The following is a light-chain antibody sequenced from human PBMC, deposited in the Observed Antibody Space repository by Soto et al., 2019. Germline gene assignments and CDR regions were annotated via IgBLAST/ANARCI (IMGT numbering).Light chain of an antibody. V-gene: IGKV3-11*01. CDR1: QNLHSF. J-gene: IGKJ5*01. CDR2: DGS. CDR3: QQRTRWPMT. Sequence: EIVLTQSPATLSVSPWEIVTVSCRASQNLHSFLNWYQQRPGQAPRPLIYDGSKRAAGVPDRISGDGSGTDYTLTISSLEPEDFAVYYCQQRTRWPMTFGQGTRLEIK.